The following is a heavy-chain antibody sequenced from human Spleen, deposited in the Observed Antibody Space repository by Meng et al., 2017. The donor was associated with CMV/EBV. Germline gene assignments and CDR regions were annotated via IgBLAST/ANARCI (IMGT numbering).Heavy chain of an antibody. CDR2: MNSNSGAT. CDR1: GYTFINHD. Sequence: ASVKVSCKAFGYTFINHDINWVRQAAGQGLEWMGWMNSNSGATNYAQKFQGRVTMTRDTPINTAYMELSRLRSDDTAVYYCARGYLELVEGLGASYGMDVWGQGTTVTVSS. J-gene: IGHJ6*02. V-gene: IGHV1-2*02. D-gene: IGHD1-7*01. CDR3: ARGYLELVEGLGASYGMDV.